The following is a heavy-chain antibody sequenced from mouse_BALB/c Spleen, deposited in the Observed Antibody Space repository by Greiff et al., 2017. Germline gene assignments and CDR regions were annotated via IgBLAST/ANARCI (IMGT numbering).Heavy chain of an antibody. Sequence: QVQLQQSGPGLVAPSQSLSITCTVSGFSLTSYGVHWVRQPPGKGLEWLGVIWAGGSTNYNSALMSRLGISKDNSKSQVFLKMNSLQTDDTAMYYCARGRGTGTRENYFDYWGQGTTLTVSS. CDR1: GFSLTSYG. CDR3: ARGRGTGTRENYFDY. V-gene: IGHV2-9*02. D-gene: IGHD4-1*01. J-gene: IGHJ2*01. CDR2: IWAGGST.